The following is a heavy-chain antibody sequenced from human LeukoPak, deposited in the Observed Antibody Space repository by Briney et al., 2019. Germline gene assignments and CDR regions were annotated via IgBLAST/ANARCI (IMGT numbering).Heavy chain of an antibody. Sequence: PGGSLRLSCAASGFTFSSYAMSWVRQAPGKGLWCVSAISGTSGSTYYADSVKGRFTISRDNSKNTLYLQMNSLRAEDTAVYYCAKVGIVGATGAFDIWGQGTMVTVSS. CDR3: AKVGIVGATGAFDI. D-gene: IGHD1-26*01. CDR2: ISGTSGST. J-gene: IGHJ3*02. V-gene: IGHV3-23*01. CDR1: GFTFSSYA.